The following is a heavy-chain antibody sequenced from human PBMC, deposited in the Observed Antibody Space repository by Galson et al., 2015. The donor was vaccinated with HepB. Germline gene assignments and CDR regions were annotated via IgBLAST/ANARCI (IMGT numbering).Heavy chain of an antibody. CDR3: ARGRITMIVVATAEFDY. J-gene: IGHJ4*02. CDR1: GFTFSSYE. CDR2: ISSSGSTI. D-gene: IGHD3-22*01. V-gene: IGHV3-48*03. Sequence: SLRLSCAASGFTFSSYEMNWVRQAPGKGLEWVSYISSSGSTIYYADSVKGRFTISRDNAKNSLYLQMNSLRAEDTAVYYCARGRITMIVVATAEFDYWGQGTLVTVSS.